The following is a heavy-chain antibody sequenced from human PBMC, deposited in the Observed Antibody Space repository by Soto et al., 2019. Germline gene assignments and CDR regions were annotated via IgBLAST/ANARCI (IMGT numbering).Heavy chain of an antibody. V-gene: IGHV3-33*01. J-gene: IGHJ5*02. CDR3: ARDGLRYCSSTSCYFRWFDP. CDR2: IWYDGSNK. CDR1: GFTFSSYG. Sequence: QVQLVESGGGVVQPGRSLRLSCAASGFTFSSYGMHWVRQAPGKGLEWVAVIWYDGSNKYYADSVKGRFTISRDNSKNTLYLQMNSLRAKDTAVYYCARDGLRYCSSTSCYFRWFDPWGQGTLVTVSS. D-gene: IGHD2-2*01.